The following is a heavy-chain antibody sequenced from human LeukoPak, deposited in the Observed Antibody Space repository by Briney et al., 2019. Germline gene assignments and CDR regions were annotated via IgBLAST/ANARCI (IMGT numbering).Heavy chain of an antibody. CDR3: ARDIPYEVTFGGVTVMGSFVLDY. D-gene: IGHD3-16*02. J-gene: IGHJ4*02. V-gene: IGHV1-46*01. Sequence: ASVKVSCKASGYSFTSYYMHWVRQAPGQGLEWAGIINPSGGSTSYAQKFQGRVTMTRDTSTTTVYMELSSLRSEDTAVYYCARDIPYEVTFGGVTVMGSFVLDYWGQGTLVTVSS. CDR2: INPSGGST. CDR1: GYSFTSYY.